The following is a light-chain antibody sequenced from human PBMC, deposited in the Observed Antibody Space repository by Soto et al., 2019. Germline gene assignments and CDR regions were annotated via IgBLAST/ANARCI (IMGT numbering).Light chain of an antibody. Sequence: DIHMTQSPSTLSSSLGDRVTITFLASQTISNWLAWYQQKPGKAPKLLIYKASTLESGVPSRFSGSGSGTEFTLTISSLQPEDFATYYCQQYNSYSQTFGQGTKVDIK. J-gene: IGKJ1*01. CDR3: QQYNSYSQT. CDR2: KAS. V-gene: IGKV1-5*03. CDR1: QTISNW.